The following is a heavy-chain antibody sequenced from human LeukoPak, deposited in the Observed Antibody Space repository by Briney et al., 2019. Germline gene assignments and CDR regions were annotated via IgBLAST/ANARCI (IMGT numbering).Heavy chain of an antibody. Sequence: GGSLRLSCAASGFTFSSYSMNWVRQAPGKGLEWVSSISSSSRTIYYADSVKGRFTISRDNAKNSLYLQMNSLRAEDTAVYYCATGSNYFDYWGQGTLVTVSS. D-gene: IGHD1-14*01. CDR1: GFTFSSYS. CDR2: ISSSSRTI. V-gene: IGHV3-48*04. CDR3: ATGSNYFDY. J-gene: IGHJ4*02.